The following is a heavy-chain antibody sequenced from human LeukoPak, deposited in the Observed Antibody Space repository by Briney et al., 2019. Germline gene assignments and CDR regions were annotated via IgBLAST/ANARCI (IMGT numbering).Heavy chain of an antibody. Sequence: PGGSLRLSCAASGFDFSSYTLNWVRQAPGEGLEWVSSVSSSSAVIYYADSVKGRITISRDNARSSVFLQMNSVRAEDTAVYFCARDQPTHYTLDLWGQGTLVTVSS. D-gene: IGHD2-15*01. J-gene: IGHJ5*02. CDR3: ARDQPTHYTLDL. CDR1: GFDFSSYT. CDR2: VSSSSAVI. V-gene: IGHV3-21*01.